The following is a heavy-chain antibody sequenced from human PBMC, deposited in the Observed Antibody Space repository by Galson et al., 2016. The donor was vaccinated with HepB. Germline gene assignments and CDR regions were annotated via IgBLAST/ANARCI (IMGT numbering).Heavy chain of an antibody. J-gene: IGHJ6*02. Sequence: SLRLSCAASGFTFSSYPMHWVRQAPGKGLEWVALISYDGSNEYYADSVKGRFTISRDNSRNTLSLQMNSLRAEDTAMYYCARDAAFTMIIVVSYQYYHGMDVWGQGTTVTVSS. CDR3: ARDAAFTMIIVVSYQYYHGMDV. D-gene: IGHD3-22*01. V-gene: IGHV3-30-3*01. CDR2: ISYDGSNE. CDR1: GFTFSSYP.